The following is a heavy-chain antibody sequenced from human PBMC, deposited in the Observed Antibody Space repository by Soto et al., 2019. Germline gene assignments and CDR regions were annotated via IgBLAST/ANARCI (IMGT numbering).Heavy chain of an antibody. CDR2: VYYSGTT. CDR1: GGSIRNGDYY. Sequence: QVQLQEWGPGLVKPSQTLSLTCTVSGGSIRNGDYYWGWIRQPPGKGLEWIGYVYYSGTTYSHPSLNGRVSISVDTAENQFSLTLTSVTAADTAVYYCVTVNLVGAAYDFDYWGPGTLVTVSS. CDR3: VTVNLVGAAYDFDY. D-gene: IGHD1-26*01. V-gene: IGHV4-30-4*01. J-gene: IGHJ4*02.